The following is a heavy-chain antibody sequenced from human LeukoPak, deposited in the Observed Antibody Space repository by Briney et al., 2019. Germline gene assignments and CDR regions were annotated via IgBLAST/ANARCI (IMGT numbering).Heavy chain of an antibody. D-gene: IGHD3-22*01. J-gene: IGHJ4*02. V-gene: IGHV3-21*01. Sequence: GGSLRLSCAASGFTFSIYTMNWVRQAPGKGLEWVSSISSSSTYIYYADSVQGRFTISRDNAKNSLYLQTSSLRVEDTAVYYCARDLYYDSSGYTFDYWGQGTLVTVSS. CDR1: GFTFSIYT. CDR3: ARDLYYDSSGYTFDY. CDR2: ISSSSTYI.